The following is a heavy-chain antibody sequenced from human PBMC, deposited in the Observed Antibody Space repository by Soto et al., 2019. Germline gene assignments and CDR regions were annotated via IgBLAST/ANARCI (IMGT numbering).Heavy chain of an antibody. J-gene: IGHJ3*02. CDR3: ARDMNEPSSIAAPNAAFDI. CDR1: GFTFSSYS. Sequence: GGSLRLSCAASGFTFSSYSMNWVRQAPGKGLEWVSSISSSSSYIYYADSVKGRFTISRDNAKNSLYLQMNSLRAEDTAVYYCARDMNEPSSIAAPNAAFDIWGQGTMVTVSS. V-gene: IGHV3-21*01. CDR2: ISSSSSYI. D-gene: IGHD6-6*01.